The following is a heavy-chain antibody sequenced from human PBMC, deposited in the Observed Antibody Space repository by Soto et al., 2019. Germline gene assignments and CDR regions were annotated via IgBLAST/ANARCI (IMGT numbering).Heavy chain of an antibody. D-gene: IGHD1-26*01. CDR1: GFSFRNYG. Sequence: QEQLVESGGGVVQPGRSLRLSCAASGFSFRNYGIHWVRQAPGKGLDWVAVIWYDGSKRYYADAVRSRFTISSDNTGNTVHLRVDTLGAEDRAVYYCAGGWGCGVPCSCLDVLGQGTAVVVS. CDR3: AGGWGCGVPCSCLDV. V-gene: IGHV3-33*01. CDR2: IWYDGSKR. J-gene: IGHJ3*01.